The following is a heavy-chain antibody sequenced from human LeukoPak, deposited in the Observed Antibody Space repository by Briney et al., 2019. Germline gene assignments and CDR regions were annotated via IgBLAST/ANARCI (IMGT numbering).Heavy chain of an antibody. J-gene: IGHJ5*02. CDR3: ARDCIAAAGTSGFDP. CDR2: IYYSGST. CDR1: GGSVSSGSYY. Sequence: PSETLSLTCTVSGGSVSSGSYYWSWIRQPPGKGLEWIGYIYYSGSTNYNPSLKNRVTISVDTSKNQFSLKLSSVTAADTAVYYCARDCIAAAGTSGFDPWGQGTLVTVSS. D-gene: IGHD6-13*01. V-gene: IGHV4-61*01.